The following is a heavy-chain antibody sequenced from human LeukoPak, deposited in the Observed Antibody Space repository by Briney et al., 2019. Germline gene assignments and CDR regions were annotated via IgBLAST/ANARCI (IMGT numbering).Heavy chain of an antibody. Sequence: SETLSLTCTVSGGSISSSNYYWGWIRQPPGKGLEWIGSIYYSGSTYYSPSLKSRVTISVDTSKNQFSLKLSSVTAADAAVYYCARGEGSYDILTGYSSSFDYWGQGTLVTVSS. CDR3: ARGEGSYDILTGYSSSFDY. V-gene: IGHV4-39*07. CDR1: GGSISSSNYY. J-gene: IGHJ4*02. D-gene: IGHD3-9*01. CDR2: IYYSGST.